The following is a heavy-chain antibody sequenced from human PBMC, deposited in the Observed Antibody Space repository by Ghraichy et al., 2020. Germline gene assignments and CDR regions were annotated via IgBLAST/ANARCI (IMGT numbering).Heavy chain of an antibody. CDR2: ITGSSRTK. CDR3: ARGSTVVRFYYYDGMDV. CDR1: GFTFSIYS. D-gene: IGHD4-23*01. Sequence: GESLNISCVGSGFTFSIYSMNWVRQSPGKGLEWVSYITGSSRTKSYADSVKGRFTISRDNARNSLYLQMNSLRDEDTAVYYCARGSTVVRFYYYDGMDVWGQGTTVTVSS. V-gene: IGHV3-48*02. J-gene: IGHJ6*02.